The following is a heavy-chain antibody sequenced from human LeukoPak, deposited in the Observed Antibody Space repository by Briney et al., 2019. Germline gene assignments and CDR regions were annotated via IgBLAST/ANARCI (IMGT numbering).Heavy chain of an antibody. V-gene: IGHV3-11*01. Sequence: GGSLRLSCVVSEFPFSKFCMSWFRQAPGKGLEWISYICSDSRIIHYADSVKGRFTISRDSGKNSLYLQMNSLRAEDTAVYYCARDFRNTGFDYWGQGTLVTVSS. CDR1: EFPFSKFC. J-gene: IGHJ4*02. D-gene: IGHD4-17*01. CDR3: ARDFRNTGFDY. CDR2: ICSDSRII.